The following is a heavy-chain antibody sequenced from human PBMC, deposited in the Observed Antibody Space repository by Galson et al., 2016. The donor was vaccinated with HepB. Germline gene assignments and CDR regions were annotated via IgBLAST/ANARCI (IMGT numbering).Heavy chain of an antibody. CDR2: IMKEGSML. CDR3: ARDGGNHNFDY. CDR1: GFRFNFGGSY. D-gene: IGHD3-16*01. J-gene: IGHJ4*02. V-gene: IGHV3-74*01. Sequence: SLRLSCAGPGFRFNFGGSYFHWVRQAPGKGLVWVSRIMKEGSMLSYADSVKGRSTISRDNAKNTVYLQMNSLRAEDTAIYYCARDGGNHNFDYWGQGTLVTVSS.